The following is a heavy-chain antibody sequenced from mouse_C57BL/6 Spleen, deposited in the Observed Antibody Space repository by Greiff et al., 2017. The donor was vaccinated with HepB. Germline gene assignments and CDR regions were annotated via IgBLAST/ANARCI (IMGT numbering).Heavy chain of an antibody. CDR1: GFTFTDYY. V-gene: IGHV7-3*01. CDR2: IRNKANGYTT. CDR3: ARSNWAYFDY. D-gene: IGHD4-1*01. Sequence: EVQVVESGGGLVQPGGSLSLSCAASGFTFTDYYMSWVRQPPGKALEWLGFIRNKANGYTTEYSASVKGRFTISRDNSQSILYLQMNALRAEDSATYYCARSNWAYFDYWGQGTTLTVSS. J-gene: IGHJ2*01.